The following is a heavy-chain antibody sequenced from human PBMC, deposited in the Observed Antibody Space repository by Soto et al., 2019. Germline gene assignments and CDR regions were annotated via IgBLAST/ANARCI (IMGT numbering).Heavy chain of an antibody. D-gene: IGHD6-19*01. CDR2: ISSSSSTI. Sequence: GGSLRLSCAASGFTFSSYSMNWVRQAPGKGLEWVSYISSSSSTIYYADSVKGRFTISRDNAKNLLYLQMNSLRAEDTAVYYCARDLNSGSAFDIWGQGTMVTVSS. V-gene: IGHV3-48*01. CDR1: GFTFSSYS. J-gene: IGHJ3*02. CDR3: ARDLNSGSAFDI.